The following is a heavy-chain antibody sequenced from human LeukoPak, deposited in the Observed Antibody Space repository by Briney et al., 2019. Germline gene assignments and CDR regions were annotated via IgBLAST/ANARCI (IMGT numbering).Heavy chain of an antibody. CDR2: IIPSLGIA. CDR3: ARDGCSSTSCYFLPASGYIDY. D-gene: IGHD2-2*01. Sequence: GASVKVSCMASGGTFNDFAFSWVRPAPGQGREWMGRIIPSLGIANYAQKLQGRVTITADNATSTVYMELNSLRSEDTAVYYCARDGCSSTSCYFLPASGYIDYWGQGTLVTVSS. CDR1: GGTFNDFA. J-gene: IGHJ4*02. V-gene: IGHV1-69*10.